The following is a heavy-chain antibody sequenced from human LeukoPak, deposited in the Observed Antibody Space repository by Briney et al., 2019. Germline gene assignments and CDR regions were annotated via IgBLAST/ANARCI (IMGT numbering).Heavy chain of an antibody. D-gene: IGHD1-26*01. CDR3: ARHEYSGSYYGLSWFDP. CDR1: GGSISSSGYC. Sequence: SETLSLTCTVSGGSISSSGYCWGWIRQPPGKGLEWIASIYYSGSTYYNPSLKSRVTISVDTSKNQLSLKLSSLTAADTAVYYCARHEYSGSYYGLSWFDPWGQGTLVTVSS. V-gene: IGHV4-39*01. CDR2: IYYSGST. J-gene: IGHJ5*02.